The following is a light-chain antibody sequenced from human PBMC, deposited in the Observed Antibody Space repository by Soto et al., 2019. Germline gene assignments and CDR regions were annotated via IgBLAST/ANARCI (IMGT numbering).Light chain of an antibody. CDR1: QNINAW. V-gene: IGKV1-5*01. Sequence: DIHMTQSPSSLSVSVGDRVTITCRTSQNINAWLAWYQQRPGQAPKLLIYDASTVQSGVPSRFSGSGSGTDFTLTISSLQPEDFAVYYCQQRSNWPPITFGQGTRLEI. J-gene: IGKJ5*01. CDR2: DAS. CDR3: QQRSNWPPIT.